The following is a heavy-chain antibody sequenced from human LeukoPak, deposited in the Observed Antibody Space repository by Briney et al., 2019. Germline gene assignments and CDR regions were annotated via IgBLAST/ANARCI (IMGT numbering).Heavy chain of an antibody. V-gene: IGHV3-30*02. J-gene: IGHJ4*02. CDR1: GFTFSSYG. CDR3: AKSPEEAAFTGIDFDY. D-gene: IGHD6-13*01. CDR2: IRYDGSNK. Sequence: GGSLRLSCAASGFTFSSYGMHWVRQAPGKGLEWVSFIRYDGSNKYYADSVKGRFTISRDNSKNTLYLQMNSLRAEDTAVYYCAKSPEEAAFTGIDFDYWGQGTLVTVSS.